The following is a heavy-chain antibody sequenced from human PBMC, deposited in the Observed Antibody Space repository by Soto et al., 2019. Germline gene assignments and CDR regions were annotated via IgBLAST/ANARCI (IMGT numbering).Heavy chain of an antibody. Sequence: PSETLSLTCTVSGGSISSGDYYWSWIRQPPGKGLEWIGYIYYSGSTYYNPSLKSRVTISVDTSKNQFSLKLSSVTAADTAVYYCASNCISTSCPLDYYYYGMDVWGQGTTVTVSS. D-gene: IGHD2-2*01. V-gene: IGHV4-30-4*01. CDR2: IYYSGST. J-gene: IGHJ6*02. CDR1: GGSISSGDYY. CDR3: ASNCISTSCPLDYYYYGMDV.